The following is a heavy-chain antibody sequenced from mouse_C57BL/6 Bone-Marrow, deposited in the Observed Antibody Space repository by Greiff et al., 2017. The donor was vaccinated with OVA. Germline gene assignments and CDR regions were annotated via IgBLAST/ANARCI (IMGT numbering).Heavy chain of an antibody. CDR2: IWSGGST. J-gene: IGHJ1*03. CDR3: ARLGDYGSRNWYFDV. V-gene: IGHV2-2*01. D-gene: IGHD1-1*01. Sequence: QVQLQQSGPGLVQPSQSLSITCTVSGFSLTSYGVHWVRQSPGKGLEWLGVIWSGGSTDYNAAFISRLSISKDNSKSQVFFKMNSLQADDTAIYYCARLGDYGSRNWYFDVWGTGTTVTVSS. CDR1: GFSLTSYG.